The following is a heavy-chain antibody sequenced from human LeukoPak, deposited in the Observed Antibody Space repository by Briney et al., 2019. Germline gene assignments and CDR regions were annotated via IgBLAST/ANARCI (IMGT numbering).Heavy chain of an antibody. CDR2: IKQDGSEK. V-gene: IGHV3-7*01. CDR1: GFTFSSYW. CDR3: ARAITGYYYDSSGYYGDY. Sequence: GGSLRLSCAASGFTFSSYWMSWVRQAPGKGLEWVANIKQDGSEKYYVDSVKGRFTISRDNAKNSLYLQMNSLRAEDTAVYYCARAITGYYYDSSGYYGDYWGQGTLVTVSS. J-gene: IGHJ4*02. D-gene: IGHD3-22*01.